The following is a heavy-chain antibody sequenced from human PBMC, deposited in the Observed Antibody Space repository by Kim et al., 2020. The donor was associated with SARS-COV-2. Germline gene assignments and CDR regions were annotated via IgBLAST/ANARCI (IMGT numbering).Heavy chain of an antibody. J-gene: IGHJ4*02. Sequence: GGSLRLSCAASGFTFSNAWMSWVRQAPGKGLEWVGRIKSKTDGGTTDYAAPVKGRFTISRDDSKNTLYLQMNSLKTEDTAVYYCTTDLTGTTFADYWGQGTLVTVSS. CDR2: IKSKTDGGTT. D-gene: IGHD1-7*01. V-gene: IGHV3-15*01. CDR3: TTDLTGTTFADY. CDR1: GFTFSNAW.